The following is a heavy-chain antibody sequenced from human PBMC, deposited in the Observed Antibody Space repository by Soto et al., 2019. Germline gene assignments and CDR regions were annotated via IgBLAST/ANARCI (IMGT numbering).Heavy chain of an antibody. CDR2: IGTAGDT. J-gene: IGHJ6*02. D-gene: IGHD2-15*01. CDR1: GFTFSSYD. Sequence: PGGSLRLSCAASGFTFSSYDMHWVRQATGKGLEWVSAIGTAGDTYYPGSVKGRFTISRENAKNSLYLQMNSLRAGDTAVYYCARGLIGYCSGGSCYFDYGMDVWGQGTTVTVSS. CDR3: ARGLIGYCSGGSCYFDYGMDV. V-gene: IGHV3-13*01.